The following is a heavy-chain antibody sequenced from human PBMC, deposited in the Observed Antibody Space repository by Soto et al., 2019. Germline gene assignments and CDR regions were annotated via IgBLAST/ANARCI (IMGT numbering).Heavy chain of an antibody. J-gene: IGHJ6*02. CDR2: INPSGGST. V-gene: IGHV1-46*01. CDR3: ARDHIVLVPAAEDYYYYVMDV. Sequence: ASVKVSCKASGYTFTSYYMHWVRQAPGQGLEWMGIINPSGGSTSYAQKFQGRVTMTRDTSTSTVYMELSSLRSEDTAVYYCARDHIVLVPAAEDYYYYVMDVWGQGTTVTVS. CDR1: GYTFTSYY. D-gene: IGHD2-2*01.